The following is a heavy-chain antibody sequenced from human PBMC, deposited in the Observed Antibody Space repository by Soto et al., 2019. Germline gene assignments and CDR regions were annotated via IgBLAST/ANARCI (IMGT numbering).Heavy chain of an antibody. CDR1: GYTFTSYD. Sequence: GASVKVSWKASGYTFTSYDINWVRQATGQGLEWMGWMNPNSGNIGYAQKFQGRVTMTRNTSISTAYMELSSLRSEDTAVYYCARGSLPYGSGSYYRYYYYVMDVWGQGTTVTVSS. CDR2: MNPNSGNI. J-gene: IGHJ6*02. D-gene: IGHD3-10*01. V-gene: IGHV1-8*01. CDR3: ARGSLPYGSGSYYRYYYYVMDV.